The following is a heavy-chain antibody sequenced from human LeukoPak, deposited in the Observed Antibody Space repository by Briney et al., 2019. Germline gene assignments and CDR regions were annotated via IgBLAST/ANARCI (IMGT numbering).Heavy chain of an antibody. CDR3: AREYGSGSQTAENWFDP. J-gene: IGHJ5*02. D-gene: IGHD3-10*01. V-gene: IGHV1-46*01. CDR2: INPSGGST. Sequence: ASVKVPCKASGYTFTSYYMHWVRQAPGQGLEWMGIINPSGGSTSYAQKFQGRVTMTRDTSTSTVYMELSSLRSEDTAVYYCAREYGSGSQTAENWFDPWGQGTLVTVSS. CDR1: GYTFTSYY.